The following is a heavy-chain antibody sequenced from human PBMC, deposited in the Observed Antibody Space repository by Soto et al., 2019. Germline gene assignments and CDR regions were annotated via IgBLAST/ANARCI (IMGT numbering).Heavy chain of an antibody. CDR3: ARNRDIAVAGTRAFDI. J-gene: IGHJ3*02. V-gene: IGHV1-2*04. CDR1: GYTSTGYY. CDR2: INPNSGGT. Sequence: ASVKVSCKASGYTSTGYYMHWVRQAPGQGLEWMGWINPNSGGTNYAQKFQGWVTMTRDTSISTAYMELSRLRSDDTAVYYCARNRDIAVAGTRAFDIWGQGTMVTVSS. D-gene: IGHD6-19*01.